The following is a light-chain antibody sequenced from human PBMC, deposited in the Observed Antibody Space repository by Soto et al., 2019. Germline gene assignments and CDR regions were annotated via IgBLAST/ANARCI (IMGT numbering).Light chain of an antibody. CDR3: QQYYSYPAT. J-gene: IGKJ4*01. Sequence: AIRMTQSPSSLSASTGDRVTITCRASQGISSYLAWYQQKPGKAPKLLIYAASTLQSGVPSRFSGSGSGTDFTLTISCLQSEDFATYYCQQYYSYPATVGGGTKVDIK. CDR2: AAS. CDR1: QGISSY. V-gene: IGKV1-8*01.